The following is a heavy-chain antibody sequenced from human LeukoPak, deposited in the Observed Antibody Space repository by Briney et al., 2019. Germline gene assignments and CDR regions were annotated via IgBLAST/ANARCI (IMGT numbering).Heavy chain of an antibody. V-gene: IGHV1-2*02. Sequence: ASVKVSCKASRFTFTSSTMQWVRQARGQRLEWMGWINPNSGDTNYAQKFQGRVTMTRDTSISTAYMELSRLRSDDTAVYYCARVRYRLAETYIDYWGQGTLVTVSS. D-gene: IGHD3-16*01. CDR2: INPNSGDT. CDR3: ARVRYRLAETYIDY. J-gene: IGHJ4*02. CDR1: RFTFTSST.